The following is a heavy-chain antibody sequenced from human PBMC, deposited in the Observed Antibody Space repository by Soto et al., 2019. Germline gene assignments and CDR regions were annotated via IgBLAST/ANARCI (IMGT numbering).Heavy chain of an antibody. J-gene: IGHJ6*03. CDR3: ARAYVDTAMVTGSRYYYYYYYMDV. D-gene: IGHD5-18*01. Sequence: ASVKVSCKASGYTFTSYGISWVRQAPGQGLEWMGIINPSGGSTSYAQKFQGRVTMTRDTSTSTVYMELSSLRSEDTAVYYCARAYVDTAMVTGSRYYYYYYYMDVWGKGTTVTVSS. V-gene: IGHV1-46*03. CDR2: INPSGGST. CDR1: GYTFTSYG.